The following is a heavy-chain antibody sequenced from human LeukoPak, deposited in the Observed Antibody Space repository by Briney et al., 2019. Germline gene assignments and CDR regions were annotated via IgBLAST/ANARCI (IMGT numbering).Heavy chain of an antibody. CDR3: ARDSLSNGGKNLFAFDL. Sequence: GESLRLSCVASGFTVTSNYMTWVRQAPGKGLEWVSILYSGGRTYYADSVKGRFTVSRDNSKNILYLQMNSLRADDTALYYCARDSLSNGGKNLFAFDLWGQGTVVTVSS. V-gene: IGHV3-53*01. D-gene: IGHD4-23*01. CDR1: GFTVTSNY. J-gene: IGHJ3*01. CDR2: LYSGGRT.